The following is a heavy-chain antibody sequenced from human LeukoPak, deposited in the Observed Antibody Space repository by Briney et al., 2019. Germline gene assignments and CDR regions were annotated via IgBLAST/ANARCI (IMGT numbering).Heavy chain of an antibody. CDR2: FNSYSGNT. D-gene: IGHD3-9*01. CDR3: ARTDYDMLTVLPEPFDI. J-gene: IGHJ3*02. V-gene: IGHV1-18*01. CDR1: GYTFTSYG. Sequence: GASVKVSCKASGYTFTSYGISWVRQAPGQGLEWMGWFNSYSGNTNYAQKFQGRVTMTTDTSTSTAYLEVRRLRSDDTAVFYCARTDYDMLTVLPEPFDIWGQGTMVTVSS.